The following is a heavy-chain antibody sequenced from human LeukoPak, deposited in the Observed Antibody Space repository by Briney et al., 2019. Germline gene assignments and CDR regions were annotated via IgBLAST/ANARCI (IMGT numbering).Heavy chain of an antibody. D-gene: IGHD2-2*01. Sequence: SETLSLTCAVYGGSFSGYYWSWIRQPPGKGLEWIGEINHSGSTNYNPSLKSRVTISVDTSKNQFSLKLSSVTAADTAVYYCARHGGRVKKIVVVPAASRYWFDPWGQGTLVTVSS. CDR1: GGSFSGYY. V-gene: IGHV4-34*01. CDR2: INHSGST. J-gene: IGHJ5*02. CDR3: ARHGGRVKKIVVVPAASRYWFDP.